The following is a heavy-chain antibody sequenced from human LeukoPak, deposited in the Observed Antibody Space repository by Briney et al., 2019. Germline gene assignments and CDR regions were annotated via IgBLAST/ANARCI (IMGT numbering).Heavy chain of an antibody. V-gene: IGHV1-46*01. Sequence: ASVKVSCKASGYTFTSYYMHWVRQAPGQGLEWMGIINPSGGSTSYAQKFQGRVTMTRDMSTSTVYMELSGLRSEDTAVYYCARQYYDSSGYSVGSYYMDVWGKGTTVTVSS. J-gene: IGHJ6*03. CDR3: ARQYYDSSGYSVGSYYMDV. CDR2: INPSGGST. CDR1: GYTFTSYY. D-gene: IGHD3-22*01.